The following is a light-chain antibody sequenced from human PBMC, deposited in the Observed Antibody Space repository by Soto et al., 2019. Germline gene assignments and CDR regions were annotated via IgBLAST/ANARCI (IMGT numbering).Light chain of an antibody. J-gene: IGKJ4*01. CDR3: QQYGNSPLT. V-gene: IGKV3-20*01. CDR2: GAS. Sequence: EIVLTQYPGTLSLSPGERATLSCGASQSVSSNFLAWYQEKPGQAPRLLIYGASIRATGIPDRFSASGSGTDFTLTISRLEPEDFAVYFCQQYGNSPLTFGGGTKVDVK. CDR1: QSVSSNF.